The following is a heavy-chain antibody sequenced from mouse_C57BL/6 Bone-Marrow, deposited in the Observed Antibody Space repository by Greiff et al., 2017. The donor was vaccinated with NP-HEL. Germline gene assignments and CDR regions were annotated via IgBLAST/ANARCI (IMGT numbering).Heavy chain of an antibody. D-gene: IGHD1-1*01. CDR1: GYSFTGYF. CDR3: ASSSYYGSSPWYVDV. Sequence: EVQLQQSGPELVKPGDSVKISCKASGYSFTGYFMNWVMQSHGKSLEWIGRINPYNGDTFYNQKFKGKATLTVDNSSSTAHMELRSLTSEDSAVYYCASSSYYGSSPWYVDVWGTGTTVTVSS. CDR2: INPYNGDT. J-gene: IGHJ1*03. V-gene: IGHV1-20*01.